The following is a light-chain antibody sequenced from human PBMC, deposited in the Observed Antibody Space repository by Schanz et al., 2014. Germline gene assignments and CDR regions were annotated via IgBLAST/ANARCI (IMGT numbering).Light chain of an antibody. CDR1: SSDVGGYNY. CDR2: DVS. J-gene: IGLJ3*02. Sequence: QSALTQPPSASGSPGQSVTISCTGTSSDVGGYNYVSWYQQHPGKAPKLMIYDVSNRPSGVPDRFSGSKSGNTASLTISGLQAEDEADYYCSSYAGTNFWVFGGGTKLTVL. V-gene: IGLV2-8*01. CDR3: SSYAGTNFWV.